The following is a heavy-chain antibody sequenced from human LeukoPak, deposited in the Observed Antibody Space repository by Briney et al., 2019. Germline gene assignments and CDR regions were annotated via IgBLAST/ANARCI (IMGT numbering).Heavy chain of an antibody. Sequence: GGSLRLSCAASGFTFSDYYMSWIRQAPGKGLGWVSYISSSGSTIYYADSVKGRFTISRDNAKNSLYLQMNSLRAEDTAVYYCARDLLYSSSPQGYWGQGTLVTVSS. CDR3: ARDLLYSSSPQGY. J-gene: IGHJ4*02. D-gene: IGHD6-6*01. V-gene: IGHV3-11*01. CDR2: ISSSGSTI. CDR1: GFTFSDYY.